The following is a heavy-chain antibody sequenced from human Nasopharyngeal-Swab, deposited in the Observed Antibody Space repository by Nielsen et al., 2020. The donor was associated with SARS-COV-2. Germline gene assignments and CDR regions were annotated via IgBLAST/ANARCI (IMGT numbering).Heavy chain of an antibody. CDR2: ISYDGSNK. D-gene: IGHD6-13*01. V-gene: IGHV3-30*04. J-gene: IGHJ4*02. CDR1: GFTFSSYA. CDR3: AGTGGLAAAGLDY. Sequence: GESLKISCAASGFTFSSYAMHWVRQAPGKGLEWVAVISYDGSNKYYADSVKGRFTISRDNSKNTLYLQMNSLRAEDTAVYYCAGTGGLAAAGLDYWGQGTLVTVSS.